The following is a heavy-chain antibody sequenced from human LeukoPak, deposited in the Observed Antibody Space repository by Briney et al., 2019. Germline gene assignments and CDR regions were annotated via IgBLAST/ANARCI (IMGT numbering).Heavy chain of an antibody. CDR3: ARDAYDDASES. J-gene: IGHJ5*02. CDR2: LRPDGSDK. D-gene: IGHD3-3*01. V-gene: IGHV3-7*01. Sequence: PGGSLSLSCAASGFTFSGYWMTWVRQAPGKGLEGVANLRPDGSDKYYADSVKGRFTISRDNAKNSLYLQMNGLRADDTAIYYCARDAYDDASESWGQGTLVTVSS. CDR1: GFTFSGYW.